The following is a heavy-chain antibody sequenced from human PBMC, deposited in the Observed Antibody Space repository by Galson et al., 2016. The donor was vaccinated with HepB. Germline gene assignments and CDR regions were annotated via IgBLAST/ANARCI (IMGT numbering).Heavy chain of an antibody. D-gene: IGHD1-1*01. CDR1: GYTFTDYY. J-gene: IGHJ1*01. CDR3: ARAQSNWNAH. CDR2: INPNPGRT. V-gene: IGHV1-2*02. Sequence: SVKVSCKASGYTFTDYYMHWVRQAPGQGLEWMGWINPNPGRTKYAQKFQGRVTMTRDSSISTAYMELTRLTSDDTVIYYCARAQSNWNAHWGPGTLVTVSA.